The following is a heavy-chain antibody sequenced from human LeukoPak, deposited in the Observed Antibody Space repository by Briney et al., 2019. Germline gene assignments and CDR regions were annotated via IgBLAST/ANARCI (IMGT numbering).Heavy chain of an antibody. Sequence: GGSLRLSCAASGFTFSSYAMSWVRQAPGKGLEWVSAISGSGGSTYYADSVKGRFTISRDNSKNTLYLQMNSLRAEDTAVYYCAKEIVGRGSGSYYYPHFDYWGQGTLVTVSS. J-gene: IGHJ4*02. CDR3: AKEIVGRGSGSYYYPHFDY. V-gene: IGHV3-23*01. CDR1: GFTFSSYA. D-gene: IGHD3-10*01. CDR2: ISGSGGST.